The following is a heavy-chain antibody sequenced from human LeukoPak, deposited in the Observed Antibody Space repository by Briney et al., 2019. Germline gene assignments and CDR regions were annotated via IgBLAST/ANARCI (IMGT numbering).Heavy chain of an antibody. V-gene: IGHV3-49*03. CDR3: TSGRKIAAPTGY. D-gene: IGHD6-6*01. CDR1: GFTFSSYS. J-gene: IGHJ4*02. Sequence: PGGSLRLSCAASGFTFSSYSMSWFRQAPGKGLEWVGFIRSKAYGGTTEYAASVKGRFTISRDDSKSIAYLQMNSLKTEDTAVYYCTSGRKIAAPTGYWGQGTLVTVSS. CDR2: IRSKAYGGTT.